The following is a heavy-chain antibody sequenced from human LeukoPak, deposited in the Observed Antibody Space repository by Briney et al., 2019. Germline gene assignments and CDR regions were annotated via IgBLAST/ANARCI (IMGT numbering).Heavy chain of an antibody. CDR1: GYSISSGYY. CDR3: AREGSSSLGY. D-gene: IGHD6-6*01. Sequence: SETLSLTCTVSGYSISSGYYWGWIRQPPGKGLEWIGSIYHSGSTYYNPSLKSRVTISVDTSKNQFSLKLSSVTAADTAVYYCAREGSSSLGYWGQGTLVTVSS. CDR2: IYHSGST. J-gene: IGHJ4*02. V-gene: IGHV4-38-2*02.